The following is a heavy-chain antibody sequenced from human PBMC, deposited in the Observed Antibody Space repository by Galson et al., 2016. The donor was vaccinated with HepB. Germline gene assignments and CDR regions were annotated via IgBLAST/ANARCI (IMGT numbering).Heavy chain of an antibody. CDR3: LHRQGVFESREYYFDY. V-gene: IGHV2-5*02. CDR1: GFSLSTSGVS. Sequence: PALVKPTQTLTLTCTFSGFSLSTSGVSVGWIRQPPGKALEWLARIYWDDDKRYSPSLKSRVTITKDTSKNQAVLIMTNIDPLDTATYYCLHRQGVFESREYYFDYWGPGILVTVSS. CDR2: IYWDDDK. J-gene: IGHJ4*02. D-gene: IGHD2/OR15-2a*01.